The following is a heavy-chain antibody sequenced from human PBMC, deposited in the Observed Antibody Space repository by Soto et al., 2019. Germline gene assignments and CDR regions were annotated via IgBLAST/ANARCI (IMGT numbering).Heavy chain of an antibody. J-gene: IGHJ4*02. CDR2: ISHSGGTA. CDR3: AKGRGQNWNFDY. D-gene: IGHD1-1*01. Sequence: EVQLLESGGGSVQPGGSLRLSCAASGFTFTSYAMHWVRRPPGKGLEWVSSISHSGGTAYYADSVKGRFSISRDSLVNTLYLQMNSLRAEDTAVYYCAKGRGQNWNFDYWGQETLVTVSP. CDR1: GFTFTSYA. V-gene: IGHV3-23*01.